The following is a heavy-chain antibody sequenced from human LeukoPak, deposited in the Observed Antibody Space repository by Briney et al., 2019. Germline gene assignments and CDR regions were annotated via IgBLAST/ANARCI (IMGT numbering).Heavy chain of an antibody. CDR2: IYNGGST. D-gene: IGHD5-18*01. V-gene: IGHV3-53*01. Sequence: GGSLRLSCAASGFTVSSNYMSWVRQAPGKGLEWVSVIYNGGSTYYADSVKGRFTISRDNSKNTLYLQMNSLGAEDTAVYYCARVGNGYKGGGAFDIWGQGTTVTVSS. CDR1: GFTVSSNY. J-gene: IGHJ3*02. CDR3: ARVGNGYKGGGAFDI.